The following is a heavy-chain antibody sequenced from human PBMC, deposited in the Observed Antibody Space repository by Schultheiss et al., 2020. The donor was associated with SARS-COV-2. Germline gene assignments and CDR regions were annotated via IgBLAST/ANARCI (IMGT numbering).Heavy chain of an antibody. CDR1: GSNFSGST. V-gene: IGHV3-73*01. CDR2: IRNRTDTYAT. CDR3: STVTSDYPLHY. J-gene: IGHJ4*02. D-gene: IGHD4-17*01. Sequence: GGSLRLSCVASGSNFSGSTFHWVRQASGKGLEWVGRIRNRTDTYATLYAESLKGRFIISRDDSKNTAYLQMNSLKTEDTAVYYCSTVTSDYPLHYWGQGTLVTVSS.